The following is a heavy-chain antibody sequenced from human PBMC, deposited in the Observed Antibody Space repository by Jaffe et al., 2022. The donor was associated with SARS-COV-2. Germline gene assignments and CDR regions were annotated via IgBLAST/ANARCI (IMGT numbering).Heavy chain of an antibody. D-gene: IGHD3-22*01. CDR3: AKQIGYDSSGYRGRGYYYYGMDV. CDR1: GFTFSSYA. Sequence: EVQLLESGGGLVQPGGSLRLSCAASGFTFSSYAMSWVRQAPGKGLEWVSAISGSGGSTYYADSVKGRFTISRDNSKNTLYLQMNSLRAEDTAVYYCAKQIGYDSSGYRGRGYYYYGMDVWGQGTTVTVSS. CDR2: ISGSGGST. V-gene: IGHV3-23*01. J-gene: IGHJ6*02.